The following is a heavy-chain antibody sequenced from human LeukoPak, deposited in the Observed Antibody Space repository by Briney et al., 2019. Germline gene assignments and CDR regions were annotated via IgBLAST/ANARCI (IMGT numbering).Heavy chain of an antibody. V-gene: IGHV3-30*18. CDR1: GFTFSSNG. Sequence: GRSLRLSCAASGFTFSSNGMHWVRQAPGKGLGWVALISYVGSNKNYADSVKGRFTISRDNSKNTLYLQMSSLRTEDTAVYYCAKDRDRGSFRGAFDMWGQGTMVTVSS. CDR3: AKDRDRGSFRGAFDM. J-gene: IGHJ3*02. CDR2: ISYVGSNK. D-gene: IGHD1-26*01.